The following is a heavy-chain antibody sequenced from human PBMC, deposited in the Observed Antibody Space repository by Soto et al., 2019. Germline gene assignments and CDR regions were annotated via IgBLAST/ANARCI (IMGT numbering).Heavy chain of an antibody. CDR1: GGTFSSYA. V-gene: IGHV1-69*13. J-gene: IGHJ6*02. CDR2: IIPIFGTA. Sequence: GASVKVSCKASGGTFSSYAISWVRQAPGQGLEWMGGIIPIFGTANYAQKFQGRVTITADESTSTAYMELSSLRSEDTAVYYCARVHRSSTSCYKRDYYYGMDVWGQGTTVTVSS. CDR3: ARVHRSSTSCYKRDYYYGMDV. D-gene: IGHD2-2*02.